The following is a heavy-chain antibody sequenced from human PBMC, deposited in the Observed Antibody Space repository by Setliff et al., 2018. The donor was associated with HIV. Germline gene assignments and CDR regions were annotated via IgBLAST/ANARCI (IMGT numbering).Heavy chain of an antibody. CDR2: INGSGSST. CDR1: GFTVSSNA. J-gene: IGHJ4*02. Sequence: GGSLSLACAASGFTVSSNAMSWVRQASGKGLEWVSGINGSGSSTYYADSVKGRSTISRENSGDTLYLHMNNLRAEDTAVYYCAKASRGEYYDNSGFFVTYFDNWGQGKLVTVSS. D-gene: IGHD3-22*01. V-gene: IGHV3-23*01. CDR3: AKASRGEYYDNSGFFVTYFDN.